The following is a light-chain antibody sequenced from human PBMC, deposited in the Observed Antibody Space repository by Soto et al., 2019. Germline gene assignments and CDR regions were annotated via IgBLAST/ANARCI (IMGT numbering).Light chain of an antibody. V-gene: IGLV8-61*01. CDR3: VLYMKGDIRV. CDR2: SGD. Sequence: QTVVTQEASLSVSPGGTVTLTCGLTSGSVSSRYYPSWYRQDPGQTPRTLIYSGDIRSSGVTDRFSGSILGSKAALTITGAEADDESVYYCVLYMKGDIRVFGGGTKLTVL. CDR1: SGSVSSRYY. J-gene: IGLJ2*01.